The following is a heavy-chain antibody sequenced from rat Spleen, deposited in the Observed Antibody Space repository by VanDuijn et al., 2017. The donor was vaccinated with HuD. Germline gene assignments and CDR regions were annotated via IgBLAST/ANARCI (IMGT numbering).Heavy chain of an antibody. CDR1: RFTFSNYG. V-gene: IGHV5S13*01. J-gene: IGHJ1*01. D-gene: IGHD1-2*01. CDR3: ARHATIAAISTDWYFDF. Sequence: EVRLVESGGGLVQPGGSLKLSCVVSRFTFSNYGMHWIRQGPTKGLEWVASISYDGGSTYYRDSVKGRFTISRDNAKNTQYLQMDSLRSEDTATYYCARHATIAAISTDWYFDFWGPGTMVTVSS. CDR2: ISYDGGST.